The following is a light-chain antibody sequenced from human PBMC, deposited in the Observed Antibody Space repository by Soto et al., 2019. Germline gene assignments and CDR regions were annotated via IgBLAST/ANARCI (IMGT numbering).Light chain of an antibody. Sequence: QSVLTQPASVSGSPGQSIAISCIGVRTDGDGHDYVSWYQQHPGQAPQLIIYDVYNRPSGVTDRFSGSKSGNTASLVISGVQAEDEADYFCTSYTASSPFYVFGAGTKVTVL. CDR2: DVY. J-gene: IGLJ1*01. CDR3: TSYTASSPFYV. CDR1: RTDGDGHDY. V-gene: IGLV2-14*03.